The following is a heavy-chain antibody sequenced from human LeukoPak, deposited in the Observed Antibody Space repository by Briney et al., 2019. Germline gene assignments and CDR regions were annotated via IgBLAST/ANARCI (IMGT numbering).Heavy chain of an antibody. J-gene: IGHJ4*02. CDR1: GYTFTGYY. CDR3: ARQLRFLEWLLNDY. D-gene: IGHD3-3*01. V-gene: IGHV1-2*02. Sequence: GASVKVSCKASGYTFTGYYMHWVRQAPGQGLEWMGWINPNSGGTNYAQKFQGRVTMTRATSISTAYMELSGLRSDDTAVYYCARQLRFLEWLLNDYWGQGTLVTVSS. CDR2: INPNSGGT.